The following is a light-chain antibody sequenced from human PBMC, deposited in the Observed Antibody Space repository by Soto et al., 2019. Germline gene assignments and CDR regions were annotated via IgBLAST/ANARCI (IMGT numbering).Light chain of an antibody. V-gene: IGKV1-39*01. CDR2: AAS. J-gene: IGKJ1*01. CDR1: QSISNY. Sequence: IHMTQFPSSLPASLGFTFTITFLASQSISNYLNWLQQKPGKAPKHLISAASSLQSGVPARFRGSGSGTDFTLTITTLQTEDFATHYSQLNYNAWTFGQGTKVDIK. CDR3: QLNYNAWT.